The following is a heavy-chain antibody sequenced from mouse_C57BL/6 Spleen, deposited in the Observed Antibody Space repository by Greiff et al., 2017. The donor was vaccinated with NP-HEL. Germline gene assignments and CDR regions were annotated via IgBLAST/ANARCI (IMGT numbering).Heavy chain of an antibody. CDR1: GYTFTSYW. CDR3: ARGTAQATRAMDY. D-gene: IGHD3-2*02. V-gene: IGHV1-53*01. CDR2: INPSNGGT. J-gene: IGHJ4*01. Sequence: VQLQQPGTELVKPGASVKLSCKASGYTFTSYWMHWVKQRPGQGLEWIGNINPSNGGTNYNEKFKSKATLTVDKSSSTAYMQLSSLTSEDSAVYYCARGTAQATRAMDYWGQGTSVTVSS.